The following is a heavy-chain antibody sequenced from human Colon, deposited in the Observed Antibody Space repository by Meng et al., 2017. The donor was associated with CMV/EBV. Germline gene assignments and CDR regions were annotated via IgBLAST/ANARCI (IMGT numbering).Heavy chain of an antibody. D-gene: IGHD3-3*01. CDR3: ARGTPTIFGSSGGHTSGHYFDY. CDR1: GFTFSSYS. V-gene: IGHV3-21*01. CDR2: ISSSSSYI. J-gene: IGHJ4*02. Sequence: GSLRLSCAASGFTFSSYSMNWVRQAPGKGLEWVSSISSSSSYIYYADSVKGRFTISRDNAKNSLYLQMNSLRAEDTAVYYCARGTPTIFGSSGGHTSGHYFDYWGQGTLVTVSS.